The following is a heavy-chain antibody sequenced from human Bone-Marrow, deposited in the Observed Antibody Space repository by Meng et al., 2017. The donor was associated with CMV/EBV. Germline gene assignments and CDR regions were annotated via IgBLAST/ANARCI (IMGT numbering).Heavy chain of an antibody. CDR2: MNPNSGNT. V-gene: IGHV1-8*03. J-gene: IGHJ4*02. CDR1: GYTFTSYD. CDR3: AAGTFVIVPAGIEF. D-gene: IGHD2-2*02. Sequence: ASVKVSCKASGYTFTSYDINWVRQATGQGLEWMGWMNPNSGNTGYAQKFQGRVTITRNTSISTAYMELSSLRSEDTAVYYCAAGTFVIVPAGIEFWGQGTLVTVSS.